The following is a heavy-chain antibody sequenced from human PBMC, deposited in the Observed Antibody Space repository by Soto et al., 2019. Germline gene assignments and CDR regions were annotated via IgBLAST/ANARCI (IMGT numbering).Heavy chain of an antibody. D-gene: IGHD2-2*02. V-gene: IGHV1-18*04. CDR1: GYTFTSYG. CDR3: ARDIVVVPVAISRGYYYYGMDV. CDR2: ISAYNGNT. J-gene: IGHJ6*02. Sequence: ASVKVSCKASGYTFTSYGISWVRQAPGQGLEWMGWISAYNGNTNYAQKLQGRVTMTTDTSTSTAYMELRSLRSDDTAVYYCARDIVVVPVAISRGYYYYGMDVWGQGTTVTVSS.